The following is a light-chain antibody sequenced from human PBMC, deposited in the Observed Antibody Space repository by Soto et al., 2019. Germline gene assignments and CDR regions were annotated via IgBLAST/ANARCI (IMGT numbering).Light chain of an antibody. CDR3: SSYTTSGSLV. Sequence: QSVLTPPASVSGSPGQSITISCTGTSSDVGGYNYVSWYQQHPGKAPKLMIYDVSNRPSGVSNRFSGSKSGNTPSLTISGLQAEDEADYYCSSYTTSGSLVFGGGTKLTVL. CDR2: DVS. V-gene: IGLV2-14*01. CDR1: SSDVGGYNY. J-gene: IGLJ2*01.